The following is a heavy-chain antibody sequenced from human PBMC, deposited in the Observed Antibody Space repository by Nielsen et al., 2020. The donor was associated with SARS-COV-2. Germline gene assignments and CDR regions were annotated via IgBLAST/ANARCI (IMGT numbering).Heavy chain of an antibody. Sequence: GESLKISCAASGFTLSDSYMSWIRLAPGKGLEWISYISASGSYTNYADSLRSRFTISRDNAKNSLYLQMNSLRAEDTAMYYCAKSGNCNGGICYSTEYFQDWGQGTLVTVSS. V-gene: IGHV3-11*03. J-gene: IGHJ1*01. CDR3: AKSGNCNGGICYSTEYFQD. D-gene: IGHD2-15*01. CDR1: GFTLSDSY. CDR2: ISASGSYT.